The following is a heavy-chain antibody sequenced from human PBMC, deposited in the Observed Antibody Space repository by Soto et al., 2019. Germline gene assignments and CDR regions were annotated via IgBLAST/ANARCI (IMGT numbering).Heavy chain of an antibody. J-gene: IGHJ4*02. Sequence: ASVKVSCKASGYTFTDSFIHWVRQAPGQGLEWMGWINPNNGRTTLAPNFQGRVTLSRDTSINTAYMHLSRLRSDDTAVYYCAREDADRGSFDFWGQGTLVTVSS. CDR2: INPNNGRT. CDR1: GYTFTDSF. V-gene: IGHV1-2*02. CDR3: AREDADRGSFDF.